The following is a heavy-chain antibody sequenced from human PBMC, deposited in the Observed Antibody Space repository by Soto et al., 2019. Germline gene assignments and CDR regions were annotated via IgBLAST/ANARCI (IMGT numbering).Heavy chain of an antibody. CDR3: ARGLQTTVHFDY. CDR1: GGSVSSGSYY. D-gene: IGHD1-1*01. Sequence: SETLSLTCTVSGGSVSSGSYYWSWIRQPPGKGLEWIGYIYYSGSTNYSPSLKSRVTISVDTSKNQFSLKLSSVTAADTAVYYCARGLQTTVHFDYWGQGTLVTVSS. J-gene: IGHJ4*02. CDR2: IYYSGST. V-gene: IGHV4-61*01.